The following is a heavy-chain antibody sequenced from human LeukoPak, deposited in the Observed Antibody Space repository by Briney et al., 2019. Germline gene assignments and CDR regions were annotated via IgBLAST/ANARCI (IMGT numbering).Heavy chain of an antibody. Sequence: ASVKVSCKASGYTFTSYGISWVRQAPGQGLEWMGWISAYNGNTNYAQKLQGRVTITADKSTSTAYMELSSLRSEDTAVYYCASQDYVWGSYRYTKYYFDYWGQGTLVTVSS. CDR2: ISAYNGNT. D-gene: IGHD3-16*02. V-gene: IGHV1-18*01. J-gene: IGHJ4*02. CDR1: GYTFTSYG. CDR3: ASQDYVWGSYRYTKYYFDY.